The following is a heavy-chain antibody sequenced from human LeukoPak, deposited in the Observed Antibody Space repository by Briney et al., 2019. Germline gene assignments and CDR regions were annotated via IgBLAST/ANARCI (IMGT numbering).Heavy chain of an antibody. D-gene: IGHD3-22*01. Sequence: GGSLRLSCAASGFTFDDYAMHWVRQAPGKGLEWVSGISWNSGSIGYADSVKGRFTISRDNAKNSLYLQMNSLRAEDTALYYCAKDGRYYDSSGYLGAFDIWGQGTMVTVSS. CDR3: AKDGRYYDSSGYLGAFDI. J-gene: IGHJ3*02. CDR1: GFTFDDYA. CDR2: ISWNSGSI. V-gene: IGHV3-9*01.